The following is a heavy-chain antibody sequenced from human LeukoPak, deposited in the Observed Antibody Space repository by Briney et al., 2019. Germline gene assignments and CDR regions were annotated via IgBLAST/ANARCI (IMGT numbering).Heavy chain of an antibody. V-gene: IGHV3-23*01. CDR1: GFTFDDYG. D-gene: IGHD3-10*01. CDR3: AKEATYYYGSGSYSYAFDI. Sequence: GGSLRLSCAASGFTFDDYGMSWVRQAPGKGLEWVSAISGSGGSTYYADSVKGRFTISRDNSKNTLYLQMNSLRAEDTAVYYCAKEATYYYGSGSYSYAFDIWGQGTMVTVSS. J-gene: IGHJ3*02. CDR2: ISGSGGST.